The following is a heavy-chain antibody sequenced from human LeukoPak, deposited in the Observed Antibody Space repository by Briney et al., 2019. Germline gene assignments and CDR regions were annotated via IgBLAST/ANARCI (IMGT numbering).Heavy chain of an antibody. D-gene: IGHD2-2*01. V-gene: IGHV3-30*02. CDR2: IRYDGTNK. CDR1: GFTFSSYV. J-gene: IGHJ4*02. Sequence: GGSLRLSCAASGFTFSSYVMYWVRQAPGKGLEWVAFIRYDGTNKYYADSVKGRFTISRDNSENTLYLQMKSLRLEDTAVYYCAKRGLGYCSSSSCSGFYFDSWGQGTLVTVSS. CDR3: AKRGLGYCSSSSCSGFYFDS.